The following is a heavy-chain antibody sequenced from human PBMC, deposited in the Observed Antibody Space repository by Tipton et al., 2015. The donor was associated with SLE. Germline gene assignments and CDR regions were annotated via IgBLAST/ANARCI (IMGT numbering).Heavy chain of an antibody. D-gene: IGHD3-3*01. CDR3: ARSPVDYWNGYSA. V-gene: IGHV3-23*01. Sequence: GSLRLSCAASGFTFSNYAMSWVRQAPGKGLEWVSAITGSGDRTYYIDSVKGRFTISRDNSKNSLYLQMNGLRAEDTAVYYCARSPVDYWNGYSAWGPGTLVTVSS. J-gene: IGHJ4*02. CDR2: ITGSGDRT. CDR1: GFTFSNYA.